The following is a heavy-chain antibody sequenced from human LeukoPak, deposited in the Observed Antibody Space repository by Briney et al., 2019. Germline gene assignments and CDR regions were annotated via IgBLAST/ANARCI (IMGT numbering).Heavy chain of an antibody. Sequence: GGXLRLSCAASGFTFSIYAMSWVRQAPGKGLQWVSSITSRGESTLYVDSVKGRFTITRDNSEKTLYVQMHSLRDEDTAVYYCARDRPNYYGSDGHYYRRDGDYWGRGTLVSVSS. CDR3: ARDRPNYYGSDGHYYRRDGDY. CDR1: GFTFSIYA. V-gene: IGHV3-23*01. D-gene: IGHD3-22*01. J-gene: IGHJ4*02. CDR2: ITSRGEST.